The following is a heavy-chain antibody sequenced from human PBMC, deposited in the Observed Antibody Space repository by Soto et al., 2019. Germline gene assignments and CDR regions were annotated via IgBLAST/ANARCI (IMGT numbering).Heavy chain of an antibody. D-gene: IGHD6-6*01. Sequence: PGGSLRLSCAASGFTFGSYGMNWVRQAPGKGLEWVSAITYDGATTYYADSVKGRFTISRDNSKNTLYLQMNSLRAEDTAVYYCARVVFRQLVLGPLDYWGQGTLVTVSS. CDR1: GFTFGSYG. CDR2: ITYDGATT. J-gene: IGHJ4*02. CDR3: ARVVFRQLVLGPLDY. V-gene: IGHV3-23*01.